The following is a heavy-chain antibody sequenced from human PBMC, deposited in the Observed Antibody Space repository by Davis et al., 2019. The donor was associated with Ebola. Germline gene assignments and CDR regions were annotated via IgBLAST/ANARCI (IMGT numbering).Heavy chain of an antibody. CDR3: ARDFGAAAGTGVDY. V-gene: IGHV3-30*19. CDR1: GFTFSSYG. J-gene: IGHJ4*02. Sequence: PGGSLRLSCAASGFTFSSYGMHWVRQAPGKGLEWVAVISYDGSNKYYADSVKGRFTISRDNSKNTLYLQMNSLRAEDTAVYYCARDFGAAAGTGVDYWGQGTLVTVSS. D-gene: IGHD6-13*01. CDR2: ISYDGSNK.